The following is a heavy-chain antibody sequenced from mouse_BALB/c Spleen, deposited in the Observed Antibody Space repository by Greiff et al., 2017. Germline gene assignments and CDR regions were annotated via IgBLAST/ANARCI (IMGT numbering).Heavy chain of an antibody. D-gene: IGHD1-2*01. J-gene: IGHJ4*01. CDR2: ISSGGGST. CDR3: ARHGLLRLDYAMDY. CDR1: GFAFSSYD. Sequence: DVKLVESGGGLVKPGGSLKLSCAASGFAFSSYDMSWVRQTPEKRLEWVAYISSGGGSTYYPDTVKGRFTISRDNAKNTLYLQMSSLKSEDTAMYYCARHGLLRLDYAMDYWGQGTSVTVSS. V-gene: IGHV5-12-1*01.